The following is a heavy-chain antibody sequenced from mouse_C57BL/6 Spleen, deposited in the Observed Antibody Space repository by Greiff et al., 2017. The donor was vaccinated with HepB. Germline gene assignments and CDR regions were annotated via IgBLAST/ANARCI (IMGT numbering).Heavy chain of an antibody. J-gene: IGHJ3*01. CDR2: IYPGSGST. CDR3: ARCVTGMAWFAY. D-gene: IGHD4-1*01. V-gene: IGHV1-55*01. CDR1: GYTFTSYW. Sequence: QVQLQQPGAELVKPGASVKMSCKASGYTFTSYWITWVKQRPGQGLEWIGDIYPGSGSTNYNEKFKSKATLTVDTSSSTAYMQLSSLTSEDSAVYYCARCVTGMAWFAYWGQGTLVTVSA.